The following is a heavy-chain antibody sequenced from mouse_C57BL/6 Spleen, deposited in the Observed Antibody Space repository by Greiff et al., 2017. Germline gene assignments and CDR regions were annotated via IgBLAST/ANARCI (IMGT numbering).Heavy chain of an antibody. CDR2: ISRGSSTI. Sequence: VQLVESGGGLVKPGGSLKLSCAASGFTFSDYGMHWVRQAPEKGLAWVAYISRGSSTIYYADTVKGRFTISRDNAKNTLFLQMTSLRSEDSAMYYCARWEFAYWGQGTLVTVSA. CDR3: ARWEFAY. D-gene: IGHD4-1*01. J-gene: IGHJ3*01. V-gene: IGHV5-17*01. CDR1: GFTFSDYG.